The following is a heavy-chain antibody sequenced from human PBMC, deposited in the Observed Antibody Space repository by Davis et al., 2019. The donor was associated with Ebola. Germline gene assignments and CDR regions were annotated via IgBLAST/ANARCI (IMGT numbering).Heavy chain of an antibody. Sequence: ASVKVSCQASGYTFTGYYMHWVRQAPGQGLEWMGWINPNSGGTNYAQKFQGRVTMTRDTSISTAYMELSRLRSDDTAVYYCARSQITMIVVAHFDYWGQGTLVTVSS. J-gene: IGHJ4*02. CDR3: ARSQITMIVVAHFDY. V-gene: IGHV1-2*02. CDR2: INPNSGGT. D-gene: IGHD3-22*01. CDR1: GYTFTGYY.